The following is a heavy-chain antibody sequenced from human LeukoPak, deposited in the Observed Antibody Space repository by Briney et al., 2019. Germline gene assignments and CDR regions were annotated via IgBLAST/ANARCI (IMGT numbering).Heavy chain of an antibody. CDR3: AKREGCGSGSYYYDY. J-gene: IGHJ4*02. CDR2: ISGSGGST. D-gene: IGHD3-10*01. V-gene: IGHV3-23*01. Sequence: AGGSLRLSCAASGFTFSSYGMCWVRQAPGKGLEWVSAISGSGGSTYYADSVKGRFTISRDNSKNTLYLQMNSLRAEDTAVYYCAKREGCGSGSYYYDYWGQGTLVTVSS. CDR1: GFTFSSYG.